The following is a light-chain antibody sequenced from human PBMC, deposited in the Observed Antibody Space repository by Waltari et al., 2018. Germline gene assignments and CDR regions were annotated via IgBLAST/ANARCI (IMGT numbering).Light chain of an antibody. J-gene: IGLJ1*01. V-gene: IGLV2-11*01. CDR2: GVT. CDR3: CSYAGSVPYV. Sequence: QSALTQPRSVSGSPGQSVTIPCTGTSSHVATYNPLSWSCQPPGKAPKPLISGVTKRPSGVPDRFSGSKSGNTASLTISGLQAEDEANYYCCSYAGSVPYVFGTGTTVTVL. CDR1: SSHVATYNP.